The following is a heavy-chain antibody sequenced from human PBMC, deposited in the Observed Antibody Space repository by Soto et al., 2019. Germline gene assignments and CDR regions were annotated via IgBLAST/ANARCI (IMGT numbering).Heavy chain of an antibody. CDR2: ISSSSSYI. CDR1: GFTFSSYS. CDR3: ARDPKDIVVVPAAIMYYYYYYGMDV. D-gene: IGHD2-2*01. V-gene: IGHV3-21*01. Sequence: PGGSLRLSCAASGFTFSSYSMNWVRQAPGKGLEWVSSISSSSSYIYYADSVKGRFTISRDNAKNSLYLQMNSLRDEDTAVYYCARDPKDIVVVPAAIMYYYYYYGMDVWGQGTTVTVSS. J-gene: IGHJ6*02.